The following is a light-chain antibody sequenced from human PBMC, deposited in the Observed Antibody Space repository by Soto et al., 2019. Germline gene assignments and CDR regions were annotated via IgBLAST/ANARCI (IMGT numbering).Light chain of an antibody. CDR2: EVS. J-gene: IGLJ1*01. CDR1: SSDIGGYDY. Sequence: QSALTQPASVSGSPGQSITISCTGTSSDIGGYDYVSWYQQHPGKAPKRMIYEVSNRPSGVSNRFSGSKSGNTASLTISGLQAEDEADYYCTSYTSSSTNDVFGSGTKVTVL. CDR3: TSYTSSSTNDV. V-gene: IGLV2-14*01.